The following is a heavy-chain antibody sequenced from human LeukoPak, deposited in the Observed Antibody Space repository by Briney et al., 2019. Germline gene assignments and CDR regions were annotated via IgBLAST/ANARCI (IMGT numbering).Heavy chain of an antibody. Sequence: ASVKVSCKASDYTFSVYHIHWVRLAPGQGLEWMAWINPNSGDTNYAQKFQGRVTMTRDTSISTVYMEVSSLRFDDTAVYYCDLIPGGSWAFDFWGQGTLVSVSS. J-gene: IGHJ4*02. D-gene: IGHD6-13*01. CDR1: DYTFSVYH. CDR2: INPNSGDT. V-gene: IGHV1-2*02. CDR3: DLIPGGSWAFDF.